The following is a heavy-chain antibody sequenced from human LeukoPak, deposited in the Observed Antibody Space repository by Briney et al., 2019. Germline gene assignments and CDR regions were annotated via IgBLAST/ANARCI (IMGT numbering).Heavy chain of an antibody. CDR2: ISGSGGGK. CDR1: GFTFSSYA. V-gene: IGHV3-23*01. Sequence: PGGSLRLSCAASGFTFSSYAMSWVRQAPGKGLEWVSAISGSGGGKYYADSVKGRFTISRDNSKNTLYLQMNSLRAEDTAVYYCARDLSYSSFAQDYYYYGMDVWGQGTTVTVSS. CDR3: ARDLSYSSFAQDYYYYGMDV. D-gene: IGHD6-6*01. J-gene: IGHJ6*02.